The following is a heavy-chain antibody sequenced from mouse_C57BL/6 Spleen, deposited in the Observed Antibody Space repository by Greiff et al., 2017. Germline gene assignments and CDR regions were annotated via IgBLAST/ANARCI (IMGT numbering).Heavy chain of an antibody. J-gene: IGHJ4*01. V-gene: IGHV1-69*01. D-gene: IGHD2-3*01. Sequence: QVQLQQPGAELVMPGASVKLSCKASGYTFTSYWMHWVKQRPGQGLEWIGEIDPSDSYTNYNQKFKGKSTLTVDKSSSTAYMQLSSLTSEDSAVYYCARGEWLLRGAMDYWGQGTSVTVSS. CDR1: GYTFTSYW. CDR3: ARGEWLLRGAMDY. CDR2: IDPSDSYT.